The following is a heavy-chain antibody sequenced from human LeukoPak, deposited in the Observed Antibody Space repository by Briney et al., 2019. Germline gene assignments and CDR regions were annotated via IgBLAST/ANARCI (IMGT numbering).Heavy chain of an antibody. CDR3: ARLYSALPGFDY. CDR2: ISSSSSST. CDR1: GFTFSSYS. Sequence: GGSLRLSCAASGFTFSSYSMNWVRQAPRKGLEWVSYISSSSSSTYYADSVKGRFTISRDNAKNSLYLQMNSLRAEYTAVYYCARLYSALPGFDYWGQGTLVTVSS. D-gene: IGHD6-13*01. J-gene: IGHJ4*02. V-gene: IGHV3-48*01.